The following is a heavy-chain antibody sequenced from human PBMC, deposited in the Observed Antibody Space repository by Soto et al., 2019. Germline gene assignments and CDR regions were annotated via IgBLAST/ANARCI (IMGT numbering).Heavy chain of an antibody. CDR3: ERDPRRYCSSTSCYSIYYYYYGMDV. CDR1: GGTFSSYA. D-gene: IGHD2-2*01. J-gene: IGHJ6*02. CDR2: IIPIFGTA. V-gene: IGHV1-69*06. Sequence: ASVKVSCKASGGTFSSYAISWVRQAPGQGLEWMGGIIPIFGTANYAQKFQGRVTITADKSTSTAYMELSSLRSEETAVYYCERDPRRYCSSTSCYSIYYYYYGMDVWR.